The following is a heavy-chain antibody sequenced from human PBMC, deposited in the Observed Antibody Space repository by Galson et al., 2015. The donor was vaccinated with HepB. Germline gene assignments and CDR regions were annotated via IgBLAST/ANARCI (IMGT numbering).Heavy chain of an antibody. CDR2: ISAYNGNT. CDR3: ARDLVLTVPDEGHNWFDP. V-gene: IGHV1-18*04. CDR1: GYTFTSYG. D-gene: IGHD2-8*01. J-gene: IGHJ5*02. Sequence: SVKVSCKASGYTFTSYGISWVRQAPGQGLEWMGWISAYNGNTNYAQKLQGRVTMTTDTSTSTAYMELRSLRSDDTAVYYCARDLVLTVPDEGHNWFDPWGQGTLVTVSS.